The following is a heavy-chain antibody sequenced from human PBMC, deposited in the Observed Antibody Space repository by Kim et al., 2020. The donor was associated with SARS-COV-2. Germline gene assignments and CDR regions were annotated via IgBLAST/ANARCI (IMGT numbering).Heavy chain of an antibody. Sequence: KGRFTISRDNSKSTLYLQMSGLRAEDTAVYYCVKDKGIAVAGPERGFDPWGQGTLVTVSS. CDR3: VKDKGIAVAGPERGFDP. J-gene: IGHJ5*02. D-gene: IGHD6-19*01. V-gene: IGHV3-64D*06.